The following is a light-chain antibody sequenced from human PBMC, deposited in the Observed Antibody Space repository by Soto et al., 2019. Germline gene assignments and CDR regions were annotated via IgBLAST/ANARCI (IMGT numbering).Light chain of an antibody. CDR2: DAS. V-gene: IGKV3D-20*02. J-gene: IGKJ5*01. CDR1: QSVSSNY. Sequence: EIVLKQSPATLSLSPGERAALSCGASQSVSSNYLAWYQQKPGLAPRLLIYDASRRATGIPDRFSGSGSGTDFTLTISSLEPEDFAVYYCQQRYNWPPITFGQGTRLEIK. CDR3: QQRYNWPPIT.